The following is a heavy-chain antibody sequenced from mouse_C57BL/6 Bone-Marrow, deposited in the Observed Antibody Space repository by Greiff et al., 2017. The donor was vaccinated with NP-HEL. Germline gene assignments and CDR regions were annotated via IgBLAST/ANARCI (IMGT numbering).Heavy chain of an antibody. J-gene: IGHJ3*01. Sequence: EVMLVESGGGLVKPGGSLKLSCAASGSTFSDYGMHWVRQAPEKGLEWVAYISSGSSTIYYADTVKGRFTISRDNAKNTLFLQMTSLRSEDTAMYYCARGGCCAYWGQGTLVTVSA. CDR2: ISSGSSTI. D-gene: IGHD3-3*01. CDR3: ARGGCCAY. CDR1: GSTFSDYG. V-gene: IGHV5-17*01.